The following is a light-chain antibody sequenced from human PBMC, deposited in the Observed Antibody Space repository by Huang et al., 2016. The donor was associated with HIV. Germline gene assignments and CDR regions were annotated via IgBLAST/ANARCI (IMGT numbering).Light chain of an antibody. CDR2: LAS. V-gene: IGKV4-1*01. J-gene: IGKJ2*01. CDR3: QQYYNVPRT. CDR1: QTLLYSSNNKNY. Sequence: IVMSQSPDSLAVSLGERVTIKCRSSQTLLYSSNNKNYLAWYQQRPGHPPKLLIYLASTRESGVPDRFTGGGSGTDFTLTINNLQAEDVAVYYCQQYYNVPRTFGQGTKLEIK.